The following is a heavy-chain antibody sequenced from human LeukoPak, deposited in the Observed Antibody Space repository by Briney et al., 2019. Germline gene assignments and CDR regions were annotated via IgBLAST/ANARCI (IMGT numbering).Heavy chain of an antibody. V-gene: IGHV3-23*01. D-gene: IGHD3-10*01. CDR2: LSSSGGST. J-gene: IGHJ4*02. Sequence: GGSLRLSCAASGFTFRSYAMSWVRQAPGKGLEWVSGLSSSGGSTYYADSVKGRFTISRDNSKNTLYLQMSSLRAEDTAVYYCAKDTGDGSGSYYNFGYWGQGTLVTVSS. CDR1: GFTFRSYA. CDR3: AKDTGDGSGSYYNFGY.